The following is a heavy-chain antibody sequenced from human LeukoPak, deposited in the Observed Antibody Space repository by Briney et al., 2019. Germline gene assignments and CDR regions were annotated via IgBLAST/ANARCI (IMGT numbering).Heavy chain of an antibody. J-gene: IGHJ4*02. CDR1: GYTFTSYN. D-gene: IGHD1-26*01. CDR3: ARDGIVGATYY. V-gene: IGHV1-46*01. Sequence: ASVKISCKASGYTFTSYNMHWVRQARGQGREWMGIINPSGGGTSEAQKFQGRVTMTRDTSTSTVYMELSSLGSEDTAVYYCARDGIVGATYYWGQGTLVTVSS. CDR2: INPSGGGT.